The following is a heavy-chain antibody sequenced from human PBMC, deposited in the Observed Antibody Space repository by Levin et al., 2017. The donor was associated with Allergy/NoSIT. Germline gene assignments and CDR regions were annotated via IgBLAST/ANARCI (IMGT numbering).Heavy chain of an antibody. CDR2: IVVGSGNT. D-gene: IGHD6-6*01. CDR3: AAGARIAAGFDP. J-gene: IGHJ5*02. CDR1: GFTFTSSA. Sequence: KISCKASGFTFTSSAVQWVRQARGQRLEWIGWIVVGSGNTNYAQKFQERVTITRDMSTSTAYMELSSLRSEDTAVYYCAAGARIAAGFDPWGQGTLVTVSS. V-gene: IGHV1-58*01.